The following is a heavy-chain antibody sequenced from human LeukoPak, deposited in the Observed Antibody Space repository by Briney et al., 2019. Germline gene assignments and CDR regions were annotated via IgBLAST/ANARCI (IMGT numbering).Heavy chain of an antibody. CDR1: GYTFTSYY. V-gene: IGHV1-46*01. CDR3: TRGVQLERRYYNWFDP. J-gene: IGHJ5*02. D-gene: IGHD1-1*01. Sequence: ASVKVSCKASGYTFTSYYIHWVRQAPGQGLEWMGMINPSRGSTSYAQKFQGGLTTTRDTSTSTVYMELSSLRSEDTAVYYCTRGVQLERRYYNWFDPWGQGTLVTVSS. CDR2: INPSRGST.